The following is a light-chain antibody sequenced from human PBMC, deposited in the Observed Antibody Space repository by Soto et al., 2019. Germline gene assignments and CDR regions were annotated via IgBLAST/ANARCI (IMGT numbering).Light chain of an antibody. CDR2: GAS. CDR3: QHYNSYSEA. J-gene: IGKJ1*01. CDR1: QTVSSW. Sequence: DIQMTQSPSTLSASIGDRVTITCRASQTVSSWLAWYQQKPGKAPNLLIYGASNLESGVPSRFSGSGSGTEFTLTISSLQPDDFATYYCQHYNSYSEAFGQGTKVELK. V-gene: IGKV1-5*01.